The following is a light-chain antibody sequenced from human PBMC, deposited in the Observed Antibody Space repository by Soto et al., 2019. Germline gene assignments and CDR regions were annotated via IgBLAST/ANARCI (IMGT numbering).Light chain of an antibody. CDR2: EVT. J-gene: IGLJ2*01. Sequence: QSVLTQPASVSGSPGQSITISCNGTSSDVGGHNYVSWYQQHPGTAPKLMIYEVTNRPSGVSNRFSGSKSGNTASLTISGLQAEDEADYYCSSYTSSTTLDVVFGGGTKLTVL. V-gene: IGLV2-14*01. CDR1: SSDVGGHNY. CDR3: SSYTSSTTLDVV.